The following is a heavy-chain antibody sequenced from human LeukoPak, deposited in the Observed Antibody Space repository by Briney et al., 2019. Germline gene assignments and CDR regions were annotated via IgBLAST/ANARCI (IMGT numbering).Heavy chain of an antibody. V-gene: IGHV4-34*01. D-gene: IGHD3-22*01. CDR1: GGSFRGYY. CDR2: INHSGST. CDR3: AGDKDYYDSSGESSAFDI. Sequence: KPSETLSLTCAVYGGSFRGYYWSWIRQPPGKGLEWIGEINHSGSTNYNPSLKSRVTISVDTSKNQFSLKLSSVTAADTAVYYCAGDKDYYDSSGESSAFDIWGQGTMVTVSS. J-gene: IGHJ3*02.